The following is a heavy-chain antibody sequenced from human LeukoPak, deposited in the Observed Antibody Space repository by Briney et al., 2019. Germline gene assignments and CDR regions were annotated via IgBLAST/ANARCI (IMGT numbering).Heavy chain of an antibody. D-gene: IGHD2-15*01. CDR2: IYYSGST. J-gene: IGHJ5*02. CDR1: GGSISSSSYY. Sequence: SETLSLTCTVSGGSISSSSYYWGCIRQPPGKGLEWIGSIYYSGSTYYNPSLKSRVTISVDTSKNQFSLKLSSVTAADTAVYYCAGQGVAAFILLAQPWGQGTLVTVSS. CDR3: AGQGVAAFILLAQP. V-gene: IGHV4-39*01.